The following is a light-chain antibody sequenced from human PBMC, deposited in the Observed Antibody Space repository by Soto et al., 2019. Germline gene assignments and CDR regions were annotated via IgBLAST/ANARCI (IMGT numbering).Light chain of an antibody. V-gene: IGLV1-40*01. CDR2: GNS. CDR1: SSNIGAGYD. CDR3: QSYDSSLSGSV. J-gene: IGLJ2*01. Sequence: QSVLTQPPSVSGAPGQRVTISCTGSSSNIGAGYDVHWYQQLPGTAPKLLIYGNSNRPSGVPDRFSGSKSGTSASLAITGLQAEDEADYSCQSYDSSLSGSVFGGGAMLTVL.